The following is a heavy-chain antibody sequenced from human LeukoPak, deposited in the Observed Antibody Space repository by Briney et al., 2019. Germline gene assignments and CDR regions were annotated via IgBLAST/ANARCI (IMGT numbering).Heavy chain of an antibody. CDR1: GYSFNSQH. CDR3: ARGCIRGGCFDS. J-gene: IGHJ5*01. Sequence: ASVKVSCKASGYSFNSQHIHWVRQAPGQGLEWMGIINPSGGGTNYAQKFQGRISMTRDTSTSTLYLEMNSLRSDDTAIYYCARGCIRGGCFDSWGRGSLVIVSS. V-gene: IGHV1-46*02. D-gene: IGHD1-20*01. CDR2: INPSGGGT.